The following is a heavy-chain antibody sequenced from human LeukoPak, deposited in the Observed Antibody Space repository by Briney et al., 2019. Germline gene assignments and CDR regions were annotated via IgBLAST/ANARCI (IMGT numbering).Heavy chain of an antibody. J-gene: IGHJ4*02. CDR2: IKHDRSGK. CDR1: GFTFSSNW. V-gene: IGHV3-7*04. Sequence: GGSLRLSCAASGFTFSSNWMSWVRQAPGKGLEGVANIKHDRSGKYYVDSVKGRFTISRDNAKNSLYLQMNSLRAEDTAVYYCARVGYFAGYYWGQGTLVTVSS. D-gene: IGHD3-9*01. CDR3: ARVGYFAGYY.